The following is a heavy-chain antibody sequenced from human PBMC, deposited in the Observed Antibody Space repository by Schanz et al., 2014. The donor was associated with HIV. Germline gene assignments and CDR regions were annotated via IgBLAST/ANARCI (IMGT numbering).Heavy chain of an antibody. CDR3: ARSFGVGDLGFGV. CDR1: GDTFSSHA. Sequence: QVQLVQSGAEVKKPGSSVKVSCELSGDTFSSHAISWVRHAPGQGLEWMGGIIPTFGIANYAPKFQGRITITADESTSTAYLELRSLRPEDTAMFFCARSFGVGDLGFGVWGQGTTVIVSS. D-gene: IGHD3-3*01. V-gene: IGHV1-69*01. CDR2: IIPTFGIA. J-gene: IGHJ6*02.